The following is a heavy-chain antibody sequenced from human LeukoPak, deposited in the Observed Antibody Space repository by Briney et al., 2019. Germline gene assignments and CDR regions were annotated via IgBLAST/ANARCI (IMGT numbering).Heavy chain of an antibody. D-gene: IGHD6-13*01. CDR2: IYPGDSDT. J-gene: IGHJ6*02. CDR1: GYTFTGYW. CDR3: ARQGGIAAAGTTLRHYGMDV. V-gene: IGHV5-51*01. Sequence: GESLKISCKGSGYTFTGYWIGWVRQLPGKGLEWMGIIYPGDSDTRYSPSFQGQVTISADKSISTAYLQWSSLKASDTAMYYCARQGGIAAAGTTLRHYGMDVWGQGTTVTVSS.